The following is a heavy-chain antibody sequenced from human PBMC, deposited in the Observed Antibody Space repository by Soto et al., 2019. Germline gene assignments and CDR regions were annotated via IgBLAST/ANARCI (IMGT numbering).Heavy chain of an antibody. Sequence: PSETLSLTCTVSGGSISSGGYYWSWIRQHPGKGLEWIGYIYYSGSTYYNPSLKSRVTISVDTSKNQFSLKLSSVTAADTAVYYCARSPAPRELRYFDYWGQGTLATVSS. D-gene: IGHD1-26*01. CDR1: GGSISSGGYY. CDR2: IYYSGST. J-gene: IGHJ4*02. CDR3: ARSPAPRELRYFDY. V-gene: IGHV4-31*03.